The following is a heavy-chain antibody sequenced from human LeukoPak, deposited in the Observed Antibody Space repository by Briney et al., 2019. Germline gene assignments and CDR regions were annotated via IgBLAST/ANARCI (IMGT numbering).Heavy chain of an antibody. CDR3: ARDHQYDFDY. Sequence: ASVKVSCKASGYTFATSGISWVRQAPGQGLEWMGWIGAYNGNTKYVQKFQGRVTMTTETSTSTAYMELRSLRSDDTAVYYCARDHQYDFDYWGQGTQDTVSS. V-gene: IGHV1-18*01. J-gene: IGHJ4*02. D-gene: IGHD2-2*01. CDR2: IGAYNGNT. CDR1: GYTFATSG.